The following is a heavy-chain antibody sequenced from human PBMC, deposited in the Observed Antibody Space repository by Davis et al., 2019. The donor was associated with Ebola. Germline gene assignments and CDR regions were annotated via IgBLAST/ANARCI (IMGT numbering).Heavy chain of an antibody. CDR3: AVSLSSDYAFDI. CDR2: LYYSGDYTGST. V-gene: IGHV4-39*07. D-gene: IGHD6-13*01. CDR1: GASISSSGYY. J-gene: IGHJ3*02. Sequence: SETLSLTCTVSGASISSSGYYWGWIRQPPGKGLTWIMSLYYSGDYTGSTYYNVSLQSRVSMSVDSSKNQFSLKLSSVTAADTAVYYCAVSLSSDYAFDIWGQGTMVTVSS.